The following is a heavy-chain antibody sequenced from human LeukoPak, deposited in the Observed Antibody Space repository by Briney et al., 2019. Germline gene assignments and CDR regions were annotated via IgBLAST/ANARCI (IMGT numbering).Heavy chain of an antibody. CDR1: GFTFSSYS. D-gene: IGHD3-3*01. CDR2: ISSSSSYI. J-gene: IGHJ4*02. Sequence: GGSLRLSCAASGFTFSSYSMNWVRQAPGKGLEWVSSISSSSSYIYYADSVKGRFTISRDNAKNSLYLQMNSLRAEDTAVYYCARGDFWSGYLFDYWGQGTLVTVSS. CDR3: ARGDFWSGYLFDY. V-gene: IGHV3-21*01.